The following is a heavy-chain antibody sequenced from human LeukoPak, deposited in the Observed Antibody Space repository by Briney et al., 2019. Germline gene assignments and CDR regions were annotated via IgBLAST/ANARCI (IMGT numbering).Heavy chain of an antibody. Sequence: PGGSLRLSCEASGFTFSRYWMYWVRQAPGKGLEWVSRIKSDGTFISYAESVRGRFTISRDNAKNSLYLQMNSLRAEDTALYYCARDYCSSTSCYFFDYWGQGTLVTVSS. CDR3: ARDYCSSTSCYFFDY. J-gene: IGHJ4*02. CDR1: GFTFSRYW. D-gene: IGHD2-2*01. V-gene: IGHV3-74*01. CDR2: IKSDGTFI.